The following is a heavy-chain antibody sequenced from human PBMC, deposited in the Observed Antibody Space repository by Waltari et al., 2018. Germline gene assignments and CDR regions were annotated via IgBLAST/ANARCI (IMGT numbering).Heavy chain of an antibody. CDR3: AKAPIPNRVLL. V-gene: IGHV3-23*01. CDR1: GFTFSSYA. J-gene: IGHJ4*02. CDR2: ISGSGGST. D-gene: IGHD3-10*01. Sequence: EVQLLESGGGLVQPGGSLRLSCAASGFTFSSYAMSWVRQAPGKGWDWVSAISGSGGSTYYADSVKGRFTISRDNSKNTLYLQMNSLRAEDTAVYYCAKAPIPNRVLLWGQGTLVTVSS.